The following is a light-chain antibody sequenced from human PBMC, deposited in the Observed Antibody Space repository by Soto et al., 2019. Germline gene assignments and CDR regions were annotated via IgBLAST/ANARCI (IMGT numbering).Light chain of an antibody. CDR1: SSDVGRYNT. V-gene: IGLV2-14*01. Sequence: QSALAQPASVSGSPGQTITISCTGTSSDVGRYNTVSWYQHHPGKAPKLIIYEVTHRPAGISDRFSASKSGNTASLTISGLQAEDEADYYCNSLCVNHLYVFGSG. CDR2: EVT. CDR3: NSLCVNHLYV. J-gene: IGLJ1*01.